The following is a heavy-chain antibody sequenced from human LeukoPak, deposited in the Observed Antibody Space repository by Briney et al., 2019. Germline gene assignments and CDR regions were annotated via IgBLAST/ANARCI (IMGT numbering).Heavy chain of an antibody. D-gene: IGHD3-22*01. V-gene: IGHV3-15*01. CDR2: IKSKTDGGTT. J-gene: IGHJ4*02. Sequence: GGSLRLSCAASGFTFSNAWMSWVRQAPGKGLEWVGRIKSKTDGGTTDYAAPVKGRFTISRDDSKNTLYLQMNSLKTEDTAVYYCTTDLDDSSGYYYVYWGQGTLVTVSS. CDR3: TTDLDDSSGYYYVY. CDR1: GFTFSNAW.